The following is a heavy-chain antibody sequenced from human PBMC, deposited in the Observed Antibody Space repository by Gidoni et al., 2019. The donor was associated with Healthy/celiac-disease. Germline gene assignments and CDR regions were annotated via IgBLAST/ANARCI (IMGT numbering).Heavy chain of an antibody. CDR2: IKSKTYGGTT. Sequence: EVQLVESGGGLVKPGGSLRLSCAASGFTFSNAWMSWFRRAPGKGLEWVGRIKSKTYGGTTDYAAPVKGRFTISRDDSKNTLYLQMNSLKTEDTAVYYCTTVPPHYGDYASDAFDIWGQGTMVTVSS. D-gene: IGHD4-17*01. CDR1: GFTFSNAW. V-gene: IGHV3-15*01. J-gene: IGHJ3*02. CDR3: TTVPPHYGDYASDAFDI.